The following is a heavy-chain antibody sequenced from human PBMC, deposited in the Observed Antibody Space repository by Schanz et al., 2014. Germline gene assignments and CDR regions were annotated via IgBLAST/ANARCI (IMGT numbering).Heavy chain of an antibody. CDR1: GFTFSSYW. CDR2: IKHDGGEK. CDR3: VRIYSAYSGGYLDY. D-gene: IGHD5-12*01. J-gene: IGHJ4*02. Sequence: EVQLVESGGGLVQPGGSLRLSCAASGFTFSSYWMSWVRQAPGKGLEWVANIKHDGGEKYYVDSLKGRFSISRDNAKNSLYLQMSSCRAEDKAVYYCVRIYSAYSGGYLDYWGQGTLVTVSS. V-gene: IGHV3-7*01.